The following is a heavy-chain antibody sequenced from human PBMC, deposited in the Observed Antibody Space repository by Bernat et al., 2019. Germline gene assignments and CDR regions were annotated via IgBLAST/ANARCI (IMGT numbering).Heavy chain of an antibody. V-gene: IGHV5-51*01. D-gene: IGHD1-1*01. Sequence: EVQLVQSGAEVKKPGESLKISCKGSGYSFTSYWIGWVRQVPGKGLECMGIIYPDDSDTRYSPSFQGQVTISADKSISTAYLQWSSLKASDTAMYYCARGGNWNGETNAFDIWGQGTMVTVSS. CDR1: GYSFTSYW. CDR3: ARGGNWNGETNAFDI. J-gene: IGHJ3*02. CDR2: IYPDDSDT.